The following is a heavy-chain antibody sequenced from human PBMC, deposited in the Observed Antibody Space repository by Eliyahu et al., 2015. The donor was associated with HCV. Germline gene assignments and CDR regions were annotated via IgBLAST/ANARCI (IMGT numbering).Heavy chain of an antibody. CDR2: IKSKTDGGTT. CDR3: TTGAPGGFDYYLDV. CDR1: GFXXSQAW. D-gene: IGHD3-10*01. V-gene: IGHV3-15*01. J-gene: IGHJ6*03. Sequence: EVQLVESGGGXVKXGGSLXLSCAXSGFXXSQAWMSWVRQAPGKGLEWIGRIKSKTDGGTTDYAAPVKGRFTISRDDSKSTLYLQMNSLKTEDTAVYYCTTGAPGGFDYYLDVWGQGTTVTVSS.